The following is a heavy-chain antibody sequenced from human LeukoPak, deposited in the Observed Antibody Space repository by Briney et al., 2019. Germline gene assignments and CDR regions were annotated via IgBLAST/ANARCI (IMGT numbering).Heavy chain of an antibody. V-gene: IGHV3-74*01. CDR1: GIPFNYHW. D-gene: IGHD2-15*01. J-gene: IGHJ4*02. Sequence: GSLKLSCGAPGIPFNYHWMHWVRPAPGKGLVWVSRINSDGSSTSYADSVKGRFTISRDSAKNTLYLQMNSLRAEDTAVYYCARDLRGYWDQGTLVTVSS. CDR3: ARDLRGY. CDR2: INSDGSST.